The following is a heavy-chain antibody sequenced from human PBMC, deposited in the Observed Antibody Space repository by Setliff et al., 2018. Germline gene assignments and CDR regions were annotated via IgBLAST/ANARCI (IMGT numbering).Heavy chain of an antibody. V-gene: IGHV3-23*01. CDR2: ISASGDTT. J-gene: IGHJ4*02. Sequence: SGGSLRLSCAASGYTSSSYAMTWVRQAPGKGLEWVSIISASGDTTYYADSVKGRFTISRDNSKNTLYLQMNSLRAEDTAVYYCAKDGGPYYYDSSGYWHYWGQGTLVTVSS. CDR3: AKDGGPYYYDSSGYWHY. D-gene: IGHD3-22*01. CDR1: GYTSSSYA.